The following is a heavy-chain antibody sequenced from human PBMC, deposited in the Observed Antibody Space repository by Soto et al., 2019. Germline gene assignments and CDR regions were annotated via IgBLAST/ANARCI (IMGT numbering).Heavy chain of an antibody. CDR2: IYTSENT. D-gene: IGHD2-21*01. V-gene: IGHV4-4*07. CDR1: GGSISSDY. Sequence: SATLSLSSTVSGGSISSDYWSCIRQPAGKGLEWIGRIYTSENTHYNPSLRDRITISQDTSERQFSLNLRLVTAADTAVYYCARLRIATNNYKWFDPWGQGTLVTVSS. J-gene: IGHJ5*02. CDR3: ARLRIATNNYKWFDP.